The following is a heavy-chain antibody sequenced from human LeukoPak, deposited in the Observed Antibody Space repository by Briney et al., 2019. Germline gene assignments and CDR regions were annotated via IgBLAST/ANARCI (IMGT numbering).Heavy chain of an antibody. CDR2: ISYDGSNK. D-gene: IGHD5-18*01. J-gene: IGHJ4*02. CDR1: GFTFSSYG. Sequence: GGSLRLSRAASGFTFSSYGMHWVRQAPGKGLEWVAVISYDGSNKYYADSVKGRFTISRDNSKNTLYLQMNSLRAEDTAVYYCAVLRGYSYGTFDYWGQGTLVTVSS. CDR3: AVLRGYSYGTFDY. V-gene: IGHV3-30*03.